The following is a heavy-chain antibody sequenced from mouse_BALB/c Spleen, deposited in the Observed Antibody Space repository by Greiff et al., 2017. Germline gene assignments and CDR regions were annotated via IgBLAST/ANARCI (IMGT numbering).Heavy chain of an antibody. CDR3: ARQLYGNYVDY. CDR2: ISSGGSYT. J-gene: IGHJ2*01. D-gene: IGHD2-1*01. Sequence: EVHLVESGGDLVKPGGSLKLSCAASGFTFSSYGMSWVRQTPDKRLEWVATISSGGSYTYYPDSVKGRFTISRDNAKNTLYLQMSSLKSEDTAMYYCARQLYGNYVDYWGQGTTLTVSS. V-gene: IGHV5-6*01. CDR1: GFTFSSYG.